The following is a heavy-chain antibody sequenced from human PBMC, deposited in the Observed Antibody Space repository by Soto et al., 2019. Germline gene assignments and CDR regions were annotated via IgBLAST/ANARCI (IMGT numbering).Heavy chain of an antibody. D-gene: IGHD4-17*01. CDR2: IYYSGST. CDR3: ARFKDDYGDSHFDY. CDR1: GGSISSYY. Sequence: PSETLSLTCTVSGGSISSYYWSWIRQPPGKGLEWIGYIYYSGSTNYNPSLKSRVTISVDTSKNQFSLKLSSVTAADTAVYYCARFKDDYGDSHFDYWGQGTLVTVSS. V-gene: IGHV4-59*01. J-gene: IGHJ4*02.